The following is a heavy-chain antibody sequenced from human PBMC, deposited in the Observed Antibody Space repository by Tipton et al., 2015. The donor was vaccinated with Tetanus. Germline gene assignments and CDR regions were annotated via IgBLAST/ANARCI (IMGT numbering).Heavy chain of an antibody. D-gene: IGHD3-22*01. Sequence: TLSLTCTVSGGSLSSLLWTWTRLSPGKGLEWSGYIDHSGNTNYNPSLRSRVTMSLDTSKNQFSLKVTSVTAADTAVYFCTGDDYYDTSLRDYYGMDVWGPGTTVTVSS. V-gene: IGHV4-59*11. CDR2: IDHSGNT. CDR1: GGSLSSLL. CDR3: TGDDYYDTSLRDYYGMDV. J-gene: IGHJ6*02.